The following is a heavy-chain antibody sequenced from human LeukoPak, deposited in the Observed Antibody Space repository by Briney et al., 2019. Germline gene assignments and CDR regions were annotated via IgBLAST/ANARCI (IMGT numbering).Heavy chain of an antibody. D-gene: IGHD2/OR15-2a*01. CDR2: IRSSSDTI. Sequence: GGSLRLSCAASGFTFSIYSMNWVRQAPGKGLEWVSYIRSSSDTIYYADSVKGRFTISRDNAKNSVYMQMNSLRDEDTAVYYCARISRLGAREYLDHWGQGTLVTVSS. J-gene: IGHJ4*02. CDR1: GFTFSIYS. CDR3: ARISRLGAREYLDH. V-gene: IGHV3-48*02.